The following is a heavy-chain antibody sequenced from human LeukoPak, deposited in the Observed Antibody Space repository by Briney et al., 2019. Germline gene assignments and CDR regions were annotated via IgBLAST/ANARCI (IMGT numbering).Heavy chain of an antibody. CDR1: GGSISSYY. D-gene: IGHD3-10*01. J-gene: IGHJ6*03. CDR3: ARNPRRGSGRSYYYYMDV. V-gene: IGHV4-39*01. CDR2: IYYSGST. Sequence: SETLSLTCTVSGGSISSYYWGWIRQPPGKGLEWIGSIYYSGSTYYNPSLKSRVTISVDTSKNQFSLKLSSVTAADTAVYYCARNPRRGSGRSYYYYMDVWGKGTTVTVSS.